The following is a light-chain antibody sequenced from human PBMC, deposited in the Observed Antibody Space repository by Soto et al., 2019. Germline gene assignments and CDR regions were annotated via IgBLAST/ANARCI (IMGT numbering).Light chain of an antibody. CDR1: QSVSNNY. V-gene: IGKV3D-20*01. Sequence: EIVLTQSPATLSLSPGERATLSCGASQSVSNNYLAWYQEKPGLAPRLLIYDASKRAAGIPDRFSGSGSGTDFTLTIIRLESEDFGLYFCKQYGSPLPITFCQGTRLE. CDR3: KQYGSPLPIT. J-gene: IGKJ5*01. CDR2: DAS.